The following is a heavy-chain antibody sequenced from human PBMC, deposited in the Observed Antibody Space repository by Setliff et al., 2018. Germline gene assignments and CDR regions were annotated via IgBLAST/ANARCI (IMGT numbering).Heavy chain of an antibody. V-gene: IGHV1-18*01. Sequence: ASVKVSCKTSGYTFTNFGINWVRQAPGQGLEWMGWNSAYAQKFQGRVTVTTDTPTSTAYMELRSLRSDDTAVYYCARGPPDFVVVPAAAKFDFWGQGTLVTVSS. J-gene: IGHJ4*02. CDR2: NSA. CDR1: GYTFTNFG. D-gene: IGHD2-2*01. CDR3: ARGPPDFVVVPAAAKFDF.